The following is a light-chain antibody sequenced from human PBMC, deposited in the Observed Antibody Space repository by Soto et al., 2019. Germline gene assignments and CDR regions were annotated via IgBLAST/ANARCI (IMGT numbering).Light chain of an antibody. V-gene: IGKV3-15*01. CDR1: QSVSSN. CDR3: HQYHNWPPNT. J-gene: IGKJ2*01. Sequence: EIVMPQSPAPLSVSPGERATLSCRASQSVSSNLAWYQHKPGQAPRLLIYDSSSMATEIPARFSGSGSGTEFTLTITSLQSEDFAVYYCHQYHNWPPNTFGQGTKLEI. CDR2: DSS.